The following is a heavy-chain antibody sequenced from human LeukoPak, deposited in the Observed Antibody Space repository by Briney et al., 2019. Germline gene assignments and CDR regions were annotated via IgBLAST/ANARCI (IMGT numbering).Heavy chain of an antibody. CDR3: GRIFNIWGTFRNT. CDR2: IKDDGSEK. D-gene: IGHD3-16*02. V-gene: IGHV3-7*01. CDR1: GFPFTSYW. Sequence: GGSLRLSCAASGFPFTSYWMIWVRQAPGKGLEWVANIKDDGSEKNYAESVKGRFTISRDNAKNSVSLQMNALRAEDTAVYYCGRIFNIWGTFRNTWGQGTQVTVSS. J-gene: IGHJ4*02.